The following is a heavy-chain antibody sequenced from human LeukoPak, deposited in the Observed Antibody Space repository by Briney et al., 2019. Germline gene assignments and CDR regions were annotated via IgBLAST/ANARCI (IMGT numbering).Heavy chain of an antibody. D-gene: IGHD5-18*01. Sequence: GGSLRLSCAISGFTFSSYSMTWVRQAPGKGLEWVSSISSRSSYIYYADSVKGRFTISRDNARNSLFLQMNSLRAEDTAVYYCAREGTRGYSYGTIGYWGQGTLVTVSS. CDR1: GFTFSSYS. CDR3: AREGTRGYSYGTIGY. V-gene: IGHV3-21*01. CDR2: ISSRSSYI. J-gene: IGHJ4*02.